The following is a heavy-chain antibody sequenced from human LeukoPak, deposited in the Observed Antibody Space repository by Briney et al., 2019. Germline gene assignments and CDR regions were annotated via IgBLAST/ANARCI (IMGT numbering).Heavy chain of an antibody. CDR3: ARGGRSIPAAIDY. CDR2: ISSSSSSYT. Sequence: GGSLRLSCAASGFTFSDYYMSWIRQAPGKGLEWVSYISSSSSSYTNYADSVKGRFTISRDNAKNSLYLQMNSLRAEDTAVYYCARGGRSIPAAIDYWGQGTLVTVSS. V-gene: IGHV3-11*06. J-gene: IGHJ4*02. CDR1: GFTFSDYY. D-gene: IGHD2-2*02.